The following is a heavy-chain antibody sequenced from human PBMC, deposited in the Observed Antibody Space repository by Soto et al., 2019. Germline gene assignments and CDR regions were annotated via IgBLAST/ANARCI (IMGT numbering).Heavy chain of an antibody. V-gene: IGHV3-53*01. CDR2: IYSGGST. Sequence: GGSLRLSCAASGFTVSSNYMSWVRQAPGKGLEWVSVIYSGGSTYYADSVKGRFTISRDNSKNTLYLQMNSLRAEDTAVYYCAVSPTRTPFDYWGQGTLVTVSS. CDR3: AVSPTRTPFDY. CDR1: GFTVSSNY. D-gene: IGHD2-2*01. J-gene: IGHJ4*02.